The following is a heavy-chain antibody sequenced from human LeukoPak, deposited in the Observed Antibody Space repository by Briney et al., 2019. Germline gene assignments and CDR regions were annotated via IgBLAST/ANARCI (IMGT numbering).Heavy chain of an antibody. CDR3: TSDWGVLADN. D-gene: IGHD3-16*01. CDR1: GFKFSTYS. Sequence: PGGSLRLSCAASGFKFSTYSMNWVRQAPGKGLEWVASITSPVGHIYYADSLKGRITISRDNAESSLYLQMDSLRAEDTAVYYCTSDWGVLADNWGQGTLVTVSS. J-gene: IGHJ4*02. CDR2: ITSPVGHI. V-gene: IGHV3-21*01.